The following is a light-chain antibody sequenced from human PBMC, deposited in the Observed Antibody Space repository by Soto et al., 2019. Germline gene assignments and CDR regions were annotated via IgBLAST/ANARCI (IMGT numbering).Light chain of an antibody. CDR1: SSDVGSYNV. V-gene: IGLV2-23*02. J-gene: IGLJ3*02. CDR2: EVD. Sequence: QSALTQPASVSGSPGQSITISCTGTSSDVGSYNVVYWYQQHPGKVPKLMIYEVDKRPSGVSNRFSGSKSGNTASLTISRRQAEDEADYYFCSYADRSTLVFGGGTQLTVL. CDR3: CSYADRSTLV.